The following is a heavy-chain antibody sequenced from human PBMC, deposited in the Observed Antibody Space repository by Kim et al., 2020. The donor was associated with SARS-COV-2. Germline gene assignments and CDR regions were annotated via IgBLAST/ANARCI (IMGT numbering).Heavy chain of an antibody. V-gene: IGHV3-7*01. D-gene: IGHD3-16*01. CDR1: GFTFSNYW. Sequence: GGSLRLSCAASGFTFSNYWMSWVRQAPGKGLEWVANIKPDGSERYYVDSVKGRFTISRDNAKTSVYLQMNSLRAEDTAGYYCAGAGLTAVFCYWGQGTQV. CDR2: IKPDGSER. J-gene: IGHJ4*02. CDR3: AGAGLTAVFCY.